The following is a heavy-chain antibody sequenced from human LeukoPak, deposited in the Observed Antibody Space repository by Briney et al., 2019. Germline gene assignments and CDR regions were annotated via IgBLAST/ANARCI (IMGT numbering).Heavy chain of an antibody. CDR2: INPNSGGT. D-gene: IGHD3-3*01. CDR1: GYTFTGYY. J-gene: IGHJ5*02. V-gene: IGHV1-2*02. CDR3: ARAANYDFWSGYSIIGWFDP. Sequence: ASVKVSCKASGYTFTGYYMHWVRQAPGQGLEWMGWINPNSGGTNYAQKFQGRVTMTRDTSISTAYMELSRLRSDDTAVCYCARAANYDFWSGYSIIGWFDPWGQGTLVTVSS.